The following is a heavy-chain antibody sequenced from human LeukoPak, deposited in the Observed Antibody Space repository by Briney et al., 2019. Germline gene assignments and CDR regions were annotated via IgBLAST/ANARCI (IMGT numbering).Heavy chain of an antibody. Sequence: GGSLRLSCAASGFTFSSYAMSWVRQAPGKGLEWVSAISGSGGSTDYADSVKGRFTISRDNSKNTLYLQMNSLRAEDTAVYYCAKAPGAYGVVVIPGFDNWGQGTLVTVSS. CDR1: GFTFSSYA. V-gene: IGHV3-23*01. CDR2: ISGSGGST. D-gene: IGHD3-22*01. J-gene: IGHJ4*02. CDR3: AKAPGAYGVVVIPGFDN.